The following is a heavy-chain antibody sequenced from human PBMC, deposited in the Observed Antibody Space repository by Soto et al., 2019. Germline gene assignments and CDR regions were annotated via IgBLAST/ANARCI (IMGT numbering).Heavy chain of an antibody. Sequence: QVQLQESGPGLVKPSETLSLTCTVSGGSISGSSYYWGWIRQPPGKGLEWIGSIHYTETTYYNPSLKSRVTISVDTSKNQLFLKLSAVTAADTAVYYCARHHCSSSNCPNWFDPWGQGTLVTVSS. CDR1: GGSISGSSYY. D-gene: IGHD2-2*01. CDR2: IHYTETT. J-gene: IGHJ5*02. V-gene: IGHV4-39*01. CDR3: ARHHCSSSNCPNWFDP.